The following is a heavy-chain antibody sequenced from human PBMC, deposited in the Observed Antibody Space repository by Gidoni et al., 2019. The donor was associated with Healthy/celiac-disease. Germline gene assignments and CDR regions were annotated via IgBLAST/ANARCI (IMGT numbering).Heavy chain of an antibody. Sequence: EVQLLESGGGLLTPGGSLRLSCSASGFPFSSYAMSWVRQAPGKGLGWVSAIRGSGGSTYYADSVKGRFTISRDNSNNTLYLQMNSLRAEDTAVYYCAKDSVVVVAATPSDYWGQGTLVTVSS. CDR1: GFPFSSYA. V-gene: IGHV3-23*01. CDR3: AKDSVVVVAATPSDY. CDR2: IRGSGGST. D-gene: IGHD2-15*01. J-gene: IGHJ4*02.